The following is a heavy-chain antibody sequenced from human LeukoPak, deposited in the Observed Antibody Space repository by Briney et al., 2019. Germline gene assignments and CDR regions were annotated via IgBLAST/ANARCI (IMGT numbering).Heavy chain of an antibody. CDR2: IGSGSSAI. J-gene: IGHJ4*02. D-gene: IGHD1-26*01. CDR1: GFTFSSFG. V-gene: IGHV3-48*02. CDR3: ARACPSGYDY. Sequence: PGGSLRPSCVASGFTFSSFGLNWVRQAPGKGLEWVSYIGSGSSAIHYADSVKGRFTIFRDNAKNSLYLQMNSLRDEDAAVYHCARACPSGYDYWGQGTLVTVSS.